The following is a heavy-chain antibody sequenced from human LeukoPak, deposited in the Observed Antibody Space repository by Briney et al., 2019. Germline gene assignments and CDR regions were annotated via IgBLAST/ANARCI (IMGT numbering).Heavy chain of an antibody. V-gene: IGHV3-9*01. J-gene: IGHJ4*02. CDR2: ISWSSDNI. CDR3: ARGWTYYDILTGYHYYFDY. Sequence: GGSLRLSCAASGFTFDDYAMHWVRQAPGKGLEWVSGISWSSDNIDYADSVKGRFTISRDNAKNSLYLQMNSLRVEDTAVYYCARGWTYYDILTGYHYYFDYWGQGTLVTVSS. D-gene: IGHD3-9*01. CDR1: GFTFDDYA.